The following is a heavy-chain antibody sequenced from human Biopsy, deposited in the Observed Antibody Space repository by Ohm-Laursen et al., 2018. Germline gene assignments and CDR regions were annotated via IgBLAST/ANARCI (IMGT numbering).Heavy chain of an antibody. D-gene: IGHD4-17*01. CDR3: AKDRWERNLHYGGGVDL. J-gene: IGHJ6*02. V-gene: IGHV3-30*18. CDR1: GFSFSSYG. CDR2: ISYGGNDE. Sequence: SLRLSCTASGFSFSSYGMHWVRQAPGKGLEWVALISYGGNDEYYADSVEGRFTIPKDNSKNTVLLQMNSLRAEDTALYYCAKDRWERNLHYGGGVDLWGQGTTVTVSS.